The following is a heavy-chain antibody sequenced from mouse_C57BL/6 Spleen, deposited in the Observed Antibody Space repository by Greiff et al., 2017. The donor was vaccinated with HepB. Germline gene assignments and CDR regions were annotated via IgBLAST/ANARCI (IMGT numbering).Heavy chain of an antibody. CDR3: ARTTYDYDGFAMDD. CDR2: IYPGSGST. D-gene: IGHD2-4*01. J-gene: IGHJ4*01. CDR1: GYTFTSYW. Sequence: VQLQQSGAELVKPGASVKMSCKASGYTFTSYWITWVKQRPGQGLEWIGDIYPGSGSTNYNEKFKSKATLTVDKSSSTAYMQLSSLTSEDSAVYYCARTTYDYDGFAMDDWGQGTSVTVSS. V-gene: IGHV1-55*01.